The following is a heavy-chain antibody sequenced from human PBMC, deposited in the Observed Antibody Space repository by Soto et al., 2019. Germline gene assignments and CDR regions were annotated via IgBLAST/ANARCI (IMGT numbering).Heavy chain of an antibody. V-gene: IGHV3-53*01. CDR1: GFTVSSSY. CDR2: IYSGGST. CDR3: ARIPEIVVVITSALDYYGMDV. Sequence: GGSLRLSCAASGFTVSSSYMSWVRQAPGKGLEWVSVIYSGGSTYYADSVKGRFTISRDNSKNTLYLQMNSLRAEDTAVYYCARIPEIVVVITSALDYYGMDVWGQGTTVTVSS. J-gene: IGHJ6*02. D-gene: IGHD3-22*01.